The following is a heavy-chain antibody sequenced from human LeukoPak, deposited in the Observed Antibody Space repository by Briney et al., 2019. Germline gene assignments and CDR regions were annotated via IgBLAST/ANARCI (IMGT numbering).Heavy chain of an antibody. V-gene: IGHV3-74*01. Sequence: GGSLRLSCAASGFTFRTYWMHWVRQAPGKGLVWVSGIRGDESKTTSAASVKGRFTISRDNAKNTLYLQMNSLRAEDTAVYYCARDKGDYFDYWGQGTLVTVSS. CDR2: IRGDESKT. J-gene: IGHJ4*02. CDR1: GFTFRTYW. CDR3: ARDKGDYFDY.